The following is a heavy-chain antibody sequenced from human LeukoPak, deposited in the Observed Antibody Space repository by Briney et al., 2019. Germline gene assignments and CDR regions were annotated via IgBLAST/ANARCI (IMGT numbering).Heavy chain of an antibody. D-gene: IGHD3-16*01. V-gene: IGHV3-7*01. CDR1: GFTFSNYW. Sequence: TGGSLRLSCAASGFTFSNYWMSWVRQAPGKGLEWVANIKQDGSEKYYVDSVKGRFTISRDNAKNSLDLQMNSLRAEDTAMYYCARGGGSSDYWGQGTLVTVSS. CDR3: ARGGGSSDY. J-gene: IGHJ4*02. CDR2: IKQDGSEK.